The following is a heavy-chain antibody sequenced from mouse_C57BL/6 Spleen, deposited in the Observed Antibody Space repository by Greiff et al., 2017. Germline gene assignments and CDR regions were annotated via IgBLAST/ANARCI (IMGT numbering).Heavy chain of an antibody. CDR3: AMGEYD. D-gene: IGHD2-13*01. CDR2: IHPSDSDT. V-gene: IGHV1-74*01. J-gene: IGHJ2*01. CDR1: GYTFTSYW. Sequence: QVQLQQPGAELVKPGASVKVSCKASGYTFTSYWMHWVKQRPGQGLEWIGRIHPSDSDTNYNQKFKGKATLTVGKSSSTAYRQLSSLTSGASAVYYCAMGEYDWGQGTTLTVSS.